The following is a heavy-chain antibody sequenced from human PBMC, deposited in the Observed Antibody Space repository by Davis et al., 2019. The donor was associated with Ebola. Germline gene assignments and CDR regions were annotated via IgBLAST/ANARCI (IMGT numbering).Heavy chain of an antibody. D-gene: IGHD3-9*01. CDR2: IKSKTDGGTT. V-gene: IGHV3-15*01. J-gene: IGHJ5*02. CDR1: GFTFSNAW. CDR3: TTERYFDWLSAEDLNWFDP. Sequence: GGSLRLSCAASGFTFSNAWMSWVRQAPGKGLEWVGRIKSKTDGGTTDYAAPVKGRFTISRDDSKNTLYLQMNSLKTEDTAVYYCTTERYFDWLSAEDLNWFDPWGQGTLVTVSS.